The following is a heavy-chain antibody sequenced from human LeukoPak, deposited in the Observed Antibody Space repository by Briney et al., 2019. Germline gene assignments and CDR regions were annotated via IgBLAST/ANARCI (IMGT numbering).Heavy chain of an antibody. J-gene: IGHJ5*02. Sequence: SETLSLTCTVSGGSISSSNYYWGWIRQPPGKGLEWIGEINHSGSTNYNPSLKSRVTISVDTSKNQFSLKLSSVTAADTAVYYCARTTDWFDPWGQGTLVTVSS. D-gene: IGHD1-26*01. CDR1: GGSISSSNYY. CDR3: ARTTDWFDP. CDR2: INHSGST. V-gene: IGHV4-39*07.